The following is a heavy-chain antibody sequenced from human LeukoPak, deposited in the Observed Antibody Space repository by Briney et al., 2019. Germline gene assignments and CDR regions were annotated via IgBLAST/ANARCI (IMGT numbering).Heavy chain of an antibody. D-gene: IGHD1-7*01. J-gene: IGHJ4*02. CDR1: GYHFTTYW. V-gene: IGHV5-51*01. CDR3: ARLDTKNYQF. Sequence: GASLQISCKVSGYHFTTYWIAWVRQKPGKGLEWMGMVFPGDSKTNYSPAFLGQVTMSVDKSIGAAYLQWRSLKASDTAMYYCARLDTKNYQFWGQGTLVSVSS. CDR2: VFPGDSKT.